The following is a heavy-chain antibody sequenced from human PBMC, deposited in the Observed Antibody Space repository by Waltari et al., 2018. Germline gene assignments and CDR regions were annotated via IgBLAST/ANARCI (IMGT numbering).Heavy chain of an antibody. V-gene: IGHV3-7*01. CDR3: ARDGSGGTNY. D-gene: IGHD2-15*01. J-gene: IGHJ4*02. CDR2: IKQDGSEK. CDR1: GFTFSSSG. Sequence: EVQLVESGGGLVQPGGSLRLSCAASGFTFSSSGMSWVRGAPGKGLGWVANIKQDGSEKYYVDSVKGRFTISRDNAKNSLCLQMNSLRAEDTAVYYCARDGSGGTNYWGQGTLVTVSS.